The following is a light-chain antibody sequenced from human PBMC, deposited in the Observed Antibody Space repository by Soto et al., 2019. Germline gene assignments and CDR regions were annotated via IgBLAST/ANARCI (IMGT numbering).Light chain of an antibody. Sequence: IFLTQSPGTLSLSPGESATLSCRASESVSTNLVWYQQKAGQAPRLLIYDASNRDTGIPARFSGSGSGTDFTLTISRLEPEDFAVYYCQQRSNWLITFGQGTRLEIK. V-gene: IGKV3-11*01. J-gene: IGKJ5*01. CDR2: DAS. CDR3: QQRSNWLIT. CDR1: ESVSTN.